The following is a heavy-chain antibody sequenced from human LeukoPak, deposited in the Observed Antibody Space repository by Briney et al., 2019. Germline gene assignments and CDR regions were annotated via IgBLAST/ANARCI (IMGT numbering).Heavy chain of an antibody. CDR3: AFGYSSGWSTDY. V-gene: IGHV1-2*02. CDR2: INPNSGGT. Sequence: ASVKVSCKASGYTFTGYYMHWLRQAPGQGLEWMGWINPNSGGTNYAQKFQGRVTMTRDTSISTAYMELSRLRSDDTAVYYCAFGYSSGWSTDYWGQGTLVTVSS. J-gene: IGHJ4*02. D-gene: IGHD6-19*01. CDR1: GYTFTGYY.